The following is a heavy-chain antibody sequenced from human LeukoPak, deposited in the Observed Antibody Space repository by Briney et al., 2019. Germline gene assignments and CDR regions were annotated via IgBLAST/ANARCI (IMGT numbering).Heavy chain of an antibody. V-gene: IGHV3-23*01. Sequence: GGSLRLSCAASGFTFSSYAMSWVRQAPGKGLEWVSVISGSGGSTYYADSVKGRFAISRDNSKNTLYLQMNSLRAEDTAVYYCAKGKRYSSSWSTLDYWGQGTLVTVSS. J-gene: IGHJ4*02. CDR1: GFTFSSYA. CDR2: ISGSGGST. CDR3: AKGKRYSSSWSTLDY. D-gene: IGHD6-13*01.